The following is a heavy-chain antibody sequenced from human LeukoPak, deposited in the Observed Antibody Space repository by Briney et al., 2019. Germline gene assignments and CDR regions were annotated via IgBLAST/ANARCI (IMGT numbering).Heavy chain of an antibody. CDR2: ISYDGSNK. Sequence: GGSLRLSCAASGFTFSSYAMHWVRQAPGKGLEWVAVISYDGSNKYYADSVKGRFTISRDNSKNTLYLQMNSLRAEDTAVYYCAKYNYYDSSGYVAYWGQGTLVTVSS. V-gene: IGHV3-30-3*01. J-gene: IGHJ4*02. CDR1: GFTFSSYA. D-gene: IGHD3-22*01. CDR3: AKYNYYDSSGYVAY.